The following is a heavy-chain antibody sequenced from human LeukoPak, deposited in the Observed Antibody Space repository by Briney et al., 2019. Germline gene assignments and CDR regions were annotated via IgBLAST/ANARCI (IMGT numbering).Heavy chain of an antibody. V-gene: IGHV3-9*01. Sequence: PGRCLRLSCAPSGFTFDEYAMHWVRQPPAKGGEGVSGISWDCGSIVYADSVKGRFTTSRDKAKNSLYLQMNSLRAEDTGLYYCAKAKTKGESGELTGMDVWGQGTTVTVSS. D-gene: IGHD3-10*01. CDR3: AKAKTKGESGELTGMDV. CDR2: ISWDCGSI. CDR1: GFTFDEYA. J-gene: IGHJ6*01.